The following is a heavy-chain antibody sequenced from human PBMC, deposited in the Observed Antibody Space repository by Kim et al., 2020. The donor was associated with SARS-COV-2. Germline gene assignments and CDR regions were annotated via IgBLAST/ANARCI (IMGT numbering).Heavy chain of an antibody. J-gene: IGHJ4*02. Sequence: KSRVTISVDKSKNQFSLKLSSVTAADTAVYYCAREGRYCSSTSCYGVFDYWGQGTLVTVSS. V-gene: IGHV4-4*02. D-gene: IGHD2-2*01. CDR3: AREGRYCSSTSCYGVFDY.